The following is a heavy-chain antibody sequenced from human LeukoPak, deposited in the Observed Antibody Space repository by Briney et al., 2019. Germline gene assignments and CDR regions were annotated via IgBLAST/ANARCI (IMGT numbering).Heavy chain of an antibody. D-gene: IGHD2-15*01. Sequence: GGAPRLSRVTSGFTLGDYYISWVRQAPGGGRGWVSYICTTTSYTKYADSVKGRFTISRDNAKNSLYLQMNSLGAEDTALYYCARGLYCSGGTCFKPLDFWGQGTLVTVSS. CDR3: ARGLYCSGGTCFKPLDF. V-gene: IGHV3-11*06. CDR2: ICTTTSYT. J-gene: IGHJ4*02. CDR1: GFTLGDYY.